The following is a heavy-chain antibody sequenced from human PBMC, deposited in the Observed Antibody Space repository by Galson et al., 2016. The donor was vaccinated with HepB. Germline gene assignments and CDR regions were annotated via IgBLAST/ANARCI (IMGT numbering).Heavy chain of an antibody. CDR3: ARDRGYYSHFDS. V-gene: IGHV3-23*01. J-gene: IGHJ4*02. CDR2: INGRGDTT. D-gene: IGHD1-26*01. CDR1: GFTFSGYA. Sequence: SLRLSCAASGFTFSGYALSWVRQAPGKGLEWVSSINGRGDTTYYADSVAGRFTISRDYSKNSVYLQMNSLRAEDTAVYYCARDRGYYSHFDSWGQGTLVTVSS.